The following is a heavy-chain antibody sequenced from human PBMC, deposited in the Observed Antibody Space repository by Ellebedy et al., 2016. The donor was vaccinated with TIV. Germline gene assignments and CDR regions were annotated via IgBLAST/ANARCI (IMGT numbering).Heavy chain of an antibody. CDR1: GVSFSSTRNY. V-gene: IGHV4-39*01. J-gene: IGHJ4*02. CDR3: ARTDPWQPIDD. D-gene: IGHD2-21*02. Sequence: MPSETLSLTCSVSGVSFSSTRNYWAWLRQPPGTGLEYIGSVSYSGSPYYNPSFKSRVTLSADTSKNQFSLNLRTVTAADTAVYYCARTDPWQPIDDWGQGILVSVSS. CDR2: VSYSGSP.